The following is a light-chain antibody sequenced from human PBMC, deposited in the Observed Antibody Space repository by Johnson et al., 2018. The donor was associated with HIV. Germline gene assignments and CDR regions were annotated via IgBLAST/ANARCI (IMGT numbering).Light chain of an antibody. CDR3: VTWDTSLSIGAV. CDR2: DYD. J-gene: IGLJ1*01. V-gene: IGLV1-51*01. CDR1: NSNIGNNY. Sequence: QPVLTQPPSVSAAPGQKVTISCSGSNSNIGNNYVSWYQLLPGTAPKLLIYDYDKRPSGIPDRFSGSKSGTSATLGITGLQTGDEADYYCVTWDTSLSIGAVFGTGTKVTVL.